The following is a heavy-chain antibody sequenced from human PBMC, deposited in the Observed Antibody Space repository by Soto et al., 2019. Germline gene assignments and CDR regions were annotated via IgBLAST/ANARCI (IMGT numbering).Heavy chain of an antibody. J-gene: IGHJ4*02. Sequence: LSLTCTVSGGSISSGGYYWTWIRQHPGKGLEWIGYIYYSGSTYYNPSLKSRVTMSIDTSKDQFSLKLKSVTAADTALYFCARQRTSVVTQAYFDVWGPGSLVTVSS. CDR2: IYYSGST. V-gene: IGHV4-31*03. CDR1: GGSISSGGYY. CDR3: ARQRTSVVTQAYFDV. D-gene: IGHD2-21*02.